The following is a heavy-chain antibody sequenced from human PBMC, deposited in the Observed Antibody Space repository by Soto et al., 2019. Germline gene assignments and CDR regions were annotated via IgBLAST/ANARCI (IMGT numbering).Heavy chain of an antibody. Sequence: QVQLQASGPGLVKPSETLSLTCTVSGGSISSYYWSWIPQPPGKGLEGIGYIYYSGSTNYNPSLKSRVTISVDTSKNHFALKLSSVSAADTAVYYCAREHNYYGSESQLDAFDIWCEGTMVTVSS. CDR3: AREHNYYGSESQLDAFDI. CDR1: GGSISSYY. CDR2: IYYSGST. J-gene: IGHJ3*02. D-gene: IGHD3-10*01. V-gene: IGHV4-59*01.